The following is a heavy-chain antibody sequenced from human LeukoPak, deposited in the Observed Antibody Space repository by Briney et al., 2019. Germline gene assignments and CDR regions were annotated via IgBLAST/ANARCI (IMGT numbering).Heavy chain of an antibody. CDR1: GGSTSDYY. CDR3: ASGTFDGPLYGTYWYFHV. J-gene: IGHJ2*01. Sequence: SETLSLTCSVSGGSTSDYYWNWIRQPAGQGLEWLGRIYYTGNTAYNPSLESRLTMSLDTAKNQFSLKVTSVTAADTAVYYCASGTFDGPLYGTYWYFHVWGRGTLVTVSS. V-gene: IGHV4-4*07. CDR2: IYYTGNT. D-gene: IGHD1-14*01.